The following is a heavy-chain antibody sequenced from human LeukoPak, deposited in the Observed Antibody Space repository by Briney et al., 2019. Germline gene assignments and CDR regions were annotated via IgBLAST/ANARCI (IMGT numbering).Heavy chain of an antibody. Sequence: GGSLRLSCAASGFTFDTYGMNWVRQAPGKGLEWVSFITGGSNTIYYADSVKGRFTISRDNAKHSLYLQMNSLRVEDTAVYYCARDRMGGSFDYWGQGTLVTVSS. CDR3: ARDRMGGSFDY. V-gene: IGHV3-48*01. D-gene: IGHD2-15*01. CDR2: ITGGSNTI. J-gene: IGHJ4*02. CDR1: GFTFDTYG.